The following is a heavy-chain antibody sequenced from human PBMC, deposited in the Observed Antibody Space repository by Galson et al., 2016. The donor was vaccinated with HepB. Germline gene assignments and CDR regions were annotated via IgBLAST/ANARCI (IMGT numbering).Heavy chain of an antibody. J-gene: IGHJ3*01. CDR3: ARRGNYKGGALDV. CDR1: GFTFNTYT. V-gene: IGHV3-23*01. CDR2: VVPTGSIR. D-gene: IGHD5-24*01. Sequence: SLRLSCAASGFTFNTYTMNWVRQAPGRGLEWVGSVVPTGSIRNYADSVKGRLTISRDNSKDTLHLHMNSLRVDDTAVYYCARRGNYKGGALDVWGQGTLVAVSS.